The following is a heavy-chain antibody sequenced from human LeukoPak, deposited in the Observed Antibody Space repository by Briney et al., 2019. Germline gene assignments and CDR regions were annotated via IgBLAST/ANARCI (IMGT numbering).Heavy chain of an antibody. D-gene: IGHD3-10*01. CDR2: IYPGDSDT. Sequence: GESLKISCKGSGYSFTSYWIGWVRQMPGKGLEWMGIIYPGDSDTRYSPSFQGQVTIPADKSISTAYLQWSSLKASDTAMYYCARHRGGNYYGSGSYYSNYYYMDVWGKGTTVTISS. J-gene: IGHJ6*03. CDR1: GYSFTSYW. CDR3: ARHRGGNYYGSGSYYSNYYYMDV. V-gene: IGHV5-51*01.